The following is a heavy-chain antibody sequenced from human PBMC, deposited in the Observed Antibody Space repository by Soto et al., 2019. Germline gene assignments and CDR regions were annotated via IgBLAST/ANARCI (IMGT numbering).Heavy chain of an antibody. Sequence: ASVKVSCKASGYTFTNYYLHWVRQAPGQGLEWVGMINPSARSASYAQKLRGRLTMDRDTSTTTVYMELSRLTFEDTAVYFCARDNSAANGVLDHWGQGTLVSVSS. CDR1: GYTFTNYY. D-gene: IGHD1-1*01. J-gene: IGHJ4*02. V-gene: IGHV1-46*04. CDR2: INPSARSA. CDR3: ARDNSAANGVLDH.